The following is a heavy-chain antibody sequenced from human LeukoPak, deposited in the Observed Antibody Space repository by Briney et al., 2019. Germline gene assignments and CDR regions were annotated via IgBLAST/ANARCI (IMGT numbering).Heavy chain of an antibody. CDR1: GFTFSTSS. D-gene: IGHD2-15*01. CDR3: AREGGFCFGDTCRFFDF. V-gene: IGHV3-21*01. CDR2: ISSSRDYI. Sequence: PGGSLRLSCAASGFTFSTSSLNWVRQAPGKGLECVSSISSSRDYIYYADSVKGRFTISRDNAKNSLYLQMNSLGAEDTAVYYCAREGGFCFGDTCRFFDFWGQGTLVTVSS. J-gene: IGHJ4*02.